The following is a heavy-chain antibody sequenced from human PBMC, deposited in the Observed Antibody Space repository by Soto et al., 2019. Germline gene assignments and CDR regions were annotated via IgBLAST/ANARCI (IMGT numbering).Heavy chain of an antibody. Sequence: SETLSLTCAVYGGSFSGYYWSWIRQPPGKGLEWIGEINHSGSTNYNPSLKSRVTISVDTSKNQFSLKLSSVTAADTAVYYCARGRGYYDTGYGRAVWGQGTTATVPS. J-gene: IGHJ6*02. CDR3: ARGRGYYDTGYGRAV. V-gene: IGHV4-34*01. D-gene: IGHD3-22*01. CDR2: INHSGST. CDR1: GGSFSGYY.